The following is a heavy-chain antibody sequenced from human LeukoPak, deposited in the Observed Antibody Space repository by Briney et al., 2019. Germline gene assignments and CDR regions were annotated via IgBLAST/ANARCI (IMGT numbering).Heavy chain of an antibody. CDR1: GGSFSGCY. CDR3: ARGSTGPQDAFDI. Sequence: SETLSLTCAVYGGSFSGCYWSWIRQPPGKGLEWIGEINHSGSTNYNPSLKSRVTISVDTSKNQFSLKLSFVTAADTAVYYCARGSTGPQDAFDIWGQGTMVTVSS. CDR2: INHSGST. V-gene: IGHV4-34*01. J-gene: IGHJ3*02.